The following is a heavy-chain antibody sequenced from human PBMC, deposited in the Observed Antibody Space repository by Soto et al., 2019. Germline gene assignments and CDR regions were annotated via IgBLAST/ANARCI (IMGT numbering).Heavy chain of an antibody. CDR2: IIPIFGTA. CDR1: GGTFSSYA. V-gene: IGHV1-69*13. J-gene: IGHJ6*02. Sequence: ASVKVSCKASGGTFSSYAISWVRQAPGQGLEWMGGIIPIFGTANYAQKFQGRVTITADESTSTAYMELSSLRSEDTAVYYCARDLREEIAVAGIYYYYGMDVWGQGTTVTVSS. CDR3: ARDLREEIAVAGIYYYYGMDV. D-gene: IGHD6-19*01.